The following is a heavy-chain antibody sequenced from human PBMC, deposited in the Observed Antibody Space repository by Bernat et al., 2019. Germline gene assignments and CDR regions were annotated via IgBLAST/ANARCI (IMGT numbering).Heavy chain of an antibody. D-gene: IGHD3-3*01. J-gene: IGHJ4*02. Sequence: EVQLVESGGGLVQPGGSLRLSCAASGFTVSSYWMHWVRQAPGKGLVWVSRFNSDGTTTTYADSVKCRLTISRDNAKNTVYLQMNSLRAEDTAVYYCARARYYDLIDYWGQGPLVTVSS. CDR1: GFTVSSYW. CDR3: ARARYYDLIDY. CDR2: FNSDGTTT. V-gene: IGHV3-74*01.